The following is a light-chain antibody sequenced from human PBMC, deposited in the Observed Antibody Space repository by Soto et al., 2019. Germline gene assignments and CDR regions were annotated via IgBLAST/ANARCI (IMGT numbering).Light chain of an antibody. V-gene: IGKV3-15*01. CDR3: QQYNTWPLT. J-gene: IGKJ4*01. Sequence: EIVMTQSPATLSVSPGERTTLSCRASQSLKHNLAWYQQKPGQAPRLLIYFTSTRATGIPARFSGSGSGTDFTLTISSLQSEDFAVYYCQQYNTWPLTFGGGTKVETK. CDR2: FTS. CDR1: QSLKHN.